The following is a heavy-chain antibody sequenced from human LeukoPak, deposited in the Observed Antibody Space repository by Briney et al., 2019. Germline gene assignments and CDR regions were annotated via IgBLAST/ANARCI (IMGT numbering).Heavy chain of an antibody. V-gene: IGHV3-30*18. Sequence: GGSLRLSCAASGFTFSSYGMNWVRQAPGKGLEWVAVISYDGSNKYYADSVKGRFTISRDNSKNTLYLQMNSLRAEDTAVYYCAKDSMIGDYYDSSGSDAFDIWGQGTMVTVSS. CDR1: GFTFSSYG. CDR3: AKDSMIGDYYDSSGSDAFDI. J-gene: IGHJ3*02. CDR2: ISYDGSNK. D-gene: IGHD3-22*01.